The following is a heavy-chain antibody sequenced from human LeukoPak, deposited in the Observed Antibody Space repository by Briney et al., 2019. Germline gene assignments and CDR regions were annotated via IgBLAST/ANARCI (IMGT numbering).Heavy chain of an antibody. CDR2: IYPDYSDT. D-gene: IGHD3-16*01. J-gene: IGHJ3*02. CDR1: GYTFTSYW. CDR3: ARHRDYVPDI. V-gene: IGHV5-51*01. Sequence: GESLEISCQGSGYTFTSYWIGWVRQVPGKGLEWMGIIYPDYSDTRYSPSFQGQVTISPDKPITTAYLQWSSLKASDTAMYYCARHRDYVPDIGGQGTMVTVSP.